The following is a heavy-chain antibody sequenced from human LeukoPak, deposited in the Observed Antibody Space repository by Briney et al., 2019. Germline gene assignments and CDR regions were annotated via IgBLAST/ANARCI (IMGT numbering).Heavy chain of an antibody. CDR2: IGASGDNT. V-gene: IGHV3-23*01. CDR3: AKQNSPDYINAARAFDL. CDR1: GFTFSSYA. D-gene: IGHD4-11*01. J-gene: IGHJ3*01. Sequence: ETGGSLRLSCAASGFTFSSYAMSWVRQAPGKGLEWVSAIGASGDNTYYANSVKGRFTISRDNSNNILYLQIINLRAEDTAAYYCAKQNSPDYINAARAFDLWGQGTKVTVSS.